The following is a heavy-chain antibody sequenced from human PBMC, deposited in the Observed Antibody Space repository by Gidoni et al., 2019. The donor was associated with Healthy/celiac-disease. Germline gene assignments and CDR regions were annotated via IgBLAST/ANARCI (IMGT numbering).Heavy chain of an antibody. CDR1: GYTLTELS. J-gene: IGHJ4*02. D-gene: IGHD3-22*01. V-gene: IGHV1-24*01. CDR2: FDPEDGET. Sequence: QVQLVQSGAEVKKPGASVKVSCKVSGYTLTELSMHWVRQAPGKGLEWMGGFDPEDGETIYAQKFQGRVTMTEDTSTDTAYMELSSLRSEDTAVYYCATDRDSSGYYPARRTLNFDYWGQGTLVTVSS. CDR3: ATDRDSSGYYPARRTLNFDY.